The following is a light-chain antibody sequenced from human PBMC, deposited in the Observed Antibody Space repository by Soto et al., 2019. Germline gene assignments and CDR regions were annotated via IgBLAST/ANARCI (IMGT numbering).Light chain of an antibody. CDR2: GAS. Sequence: EVVLTQSPDTLSLSPGETATLSCRASQSLRPTYVAWYQQKPGQAPRLLIYGASFRATDIPNRFSGRGSGTDFTLSISRLEPEDFAVYYCQQYVTSPRTVGQGTKVDIK. V-gene: IGKV3-20*01. J-gene: IGKJ1*01. CDR1: QSLRPTY. CDR3: QQYVTSPRT.